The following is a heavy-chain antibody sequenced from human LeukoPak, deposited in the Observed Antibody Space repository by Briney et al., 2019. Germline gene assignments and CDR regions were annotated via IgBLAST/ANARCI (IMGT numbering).Heavy chain of an antibody. D-gene: IGHD6-19*01. CDR2: MTTTSTLM. CDR1: GFTFNTYA. Sequence: PGGSLRLSCAASGFTFNTYAMNWVRQAPGKGLEWVSSMTTTSTLMYYAASVKGRFTVSRDNAKNSLYLQMNSLRAEDTAVYYCTRARVVTVPGTADYYFYMDVWGRGTTVTVSS. CDR3: TRARVVTVPGTADYYFYMDV. V-gene: IGHV3-21*01. J-gene: IGHJ6*03.